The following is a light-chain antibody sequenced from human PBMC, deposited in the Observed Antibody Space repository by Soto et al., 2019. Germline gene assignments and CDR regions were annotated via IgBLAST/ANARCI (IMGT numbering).Light chain of an antibody. V-gene: IGKV3-11*01. CDR1: QSVTTY. Sequence: EIVLTQSPATLSLSPGERATRSCRASQSVTTYLAWYQQKPGQAPRLLIYDASNRATGIPARFSGSGSGTDFTLTISSLEPEDFAVYYCQHRSNWPATFGGGTRWIS. J-gene: IGKJ4*01. CDR2: DAS. CDR3: QHRSNWPAT.